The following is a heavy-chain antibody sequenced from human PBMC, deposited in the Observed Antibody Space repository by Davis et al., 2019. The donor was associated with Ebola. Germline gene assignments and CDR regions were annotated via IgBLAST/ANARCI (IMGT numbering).Heavy chain of an antibody. CDR3: VRDPALVVTGGGWFFGL. J-gene: IGHJ2*01. CDR1: GFTFSAHS. CDR2: ISSSSNYI. Sequence: PGGSLRLSCAASGFTFSAHSMNWVRQAPGKGLEWVSFISSSSNYIYYADSVKGRFTVSRDNAKNSLYLQMNSLRAEDTAVYYCVRDPALVVTGGGWFFGLWGRGTLVTVSS. V-gene: IGHV3-21*01. D-gene: IGHD2-21*02.